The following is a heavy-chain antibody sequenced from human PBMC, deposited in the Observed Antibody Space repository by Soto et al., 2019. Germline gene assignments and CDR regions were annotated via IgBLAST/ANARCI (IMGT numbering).Heavy chain of an antibody. CDR1: GGTFRSYA. CDR3: ASNDYPGRWAEYYFDY. V-gene: IGHV1-69*01. CDR2: IIPIFGTA. Sequence: QVQLVQSGAEVKKPGSSVKVSCKASGGTFRSYAISWVRQAPGQGLEWMGGIIPIFGTANYAQKFQGRVTITADESTSTAYMELSSLRSEDTAVYYCASNDYPGRWAEYYFDYWGQGTLVTVSS. J-gene: IGHJ4*02. D-gene: IGHD1-1*01.